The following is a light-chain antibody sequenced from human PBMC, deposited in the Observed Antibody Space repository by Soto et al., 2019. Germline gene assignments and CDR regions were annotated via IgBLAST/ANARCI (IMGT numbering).Light chain of an antibody. J-gene: IGKJ2*01. Sequence: DIQMTQSPSTVSASVGDRVTITCRASQSISNWLAWYQQKPGEAPKLLIYKASTLDSGVPSRFSGSGSGTDFTLTISSLQPDDFATYYCQQYDSYSYTFGQGTKLEIK. V-gene: IGKV1-5*03. CDR1: QSISNW. CDR3: QQYDSYSYT. CDR2: KAS.